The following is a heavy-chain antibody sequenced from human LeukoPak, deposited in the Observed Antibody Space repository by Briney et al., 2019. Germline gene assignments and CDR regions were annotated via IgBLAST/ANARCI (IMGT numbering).Heavy chain of an antibody. Sequence: SETLSLTCTVSGGSISSYYWSWIRQPPGKGLEWIGYIYYSGSTNYNPSLKSRVTISVDTSKNQFSLKLSSVTAADTAVYYCARMLSYYDSSGHFPYGMDVWGQGTTVIVSS. CDR2: IYYSGST. D-gene: IGHD3-22*01. CDR3: ARMLSYYDSSGHFPYGMDV. J-gene: IGHJ6*02. V-gene: IGHV4-59*08. CDR1: GGSISSYY.